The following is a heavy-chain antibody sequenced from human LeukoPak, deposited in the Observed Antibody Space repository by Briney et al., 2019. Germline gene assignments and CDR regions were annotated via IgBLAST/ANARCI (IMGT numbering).Heavy chain of an antibody. J-gene: IGHJ4*02. CDR2: ISSSSSTI. CDR1: GFTFSSYS. V-gene: IGHV3-48*01. CDR3: ARSRGSSGSYPFDY. Sequence: GGSLRLSCAASGFTFSSYSMNWVRQAPGKGLEWVSYISSSSSTIYYAGSVKGRFTISRDNAKNSLFLQMNSLRAEDTAVYYCARSRGSSGSYPFDYWGQGALVTVSS. D-gene: IGHD1-26*01.